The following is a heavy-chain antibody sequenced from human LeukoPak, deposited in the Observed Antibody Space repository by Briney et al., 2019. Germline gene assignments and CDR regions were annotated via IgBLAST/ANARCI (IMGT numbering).Heavy chain of an antibody. CDR2: IYHSGST. CDR1: GGSISSGGYS. Sequence: SETLSLTCAVSGGSISSGGYSWSWLRQPPGKGLEWIGYIYHSGSTYYNPSLKSRVTISVDTSKNQFSLKLSSVTAADTAVHYCARGPRKSIAAAGNRPYGYYGMDVWGQGTTVTVSS. J-gene: IGHJ6*02. V-gene: IGHV4-30-2*01. D-gene: IGHD6-13*01. CDR3: ARGPRKSIAAAGNRPYGYYGMDV.